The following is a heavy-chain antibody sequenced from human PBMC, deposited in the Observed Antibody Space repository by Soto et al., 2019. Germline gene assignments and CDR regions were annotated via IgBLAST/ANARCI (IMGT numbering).Heavy chain of an antibody. V-gene: IGHV1-69*01. CDR3: AREGYYGSGSQANFDY. CDR1: GGTFSRYA. D-gene: IGHD3-10*01. J-gene: IGHJ4*02. Sequence: QVQLVQSGAEVKKPGSSVKVSCKASGGTFSRYAISWVRQAPGQGLEWMGGIIPIFGTANYAQKFQGRVTITADESTSTAYMELSSLRSEDTAVYYCAREGYYGSGSQANFDYWGQGTLVTVSS. CDR2: IIPIFGTA.